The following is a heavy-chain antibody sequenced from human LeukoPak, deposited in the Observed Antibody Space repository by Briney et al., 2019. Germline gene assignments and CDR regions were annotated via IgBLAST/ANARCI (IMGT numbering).Heavy chain of an antibody. V-gene: IGHV3-30-3*01. D-gene: IGHD2-15*01. J-gene: IGHJ6*02. CDR3: ARARLGYCSGGSCFSYYYGMDV. Sequence: GRSLRLSCAASGFTFSGYAMHWVRQAPGKGLEWVAVISYDGSNKYYADSVKGRFTISRDNSKNTLYLQMNSLRAEDTAVYYCARARLGYCSGGSCFSYYYGMDVWGQGTTVTVSS. CDR1: GFTFSGYA. CDR2: ISYDGSNK.